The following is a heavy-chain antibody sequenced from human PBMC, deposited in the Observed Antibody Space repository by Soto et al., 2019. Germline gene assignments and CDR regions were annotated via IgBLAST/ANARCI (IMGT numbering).Heavy chain of an antibody. CDR1: GGSISSYY. D-gene: IGHD1-1*01. CDR2: IYYSGST. V-gene: IGHV4-59*08. CDR3: ARRYGGNLDY. J-gene: IGHJ4*02. Sequence: QVQLQESGPGLVKPSETLSLTCTVSGGSISSYYWSWIRQPPGKGLEWIGYIYYSGSTNYNPSLRSRVTIPVDTSKPQSSLTLSSATAADTAVYYCARRYGGNLDYWGQGTLVTVSS.